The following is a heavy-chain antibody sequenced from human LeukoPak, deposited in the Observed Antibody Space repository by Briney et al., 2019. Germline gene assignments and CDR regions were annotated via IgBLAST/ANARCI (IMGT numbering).Heavy chain of an antibody. Sequence: GGSLRLSCAASGFTFSSYAMSWVRQAPGKGLEWVSAISGSGGSTYYADSVKGRFTISRDNSKNTLYLQMNSLRAEDTAVYYCAKDDPSPGMITFGGVIAQDYWGQGTLVTVSS. CDR2: ISGSGGST. CDR1: GFTFSSYA. D-gene: IGHD3-16*02. J-gene: IGHJ4*02. V-gene: IGHV3-23*01. CDR3: AKDDPSPGMITFGGVIAQDY.